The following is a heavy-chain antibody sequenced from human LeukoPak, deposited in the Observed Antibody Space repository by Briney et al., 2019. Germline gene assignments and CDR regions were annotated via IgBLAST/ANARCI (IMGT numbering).Heavy chain of an antibody. D-gene: IGHD2-2*01. CDR1: GLTFDDYA. CDR2: ISWNSGRI. J-gene: IGHJ6*02. CDR3: AKDSRPADDYYYGMDV. Sequence: GRSLRLSCAASGLTFDDYAMHWVRQAPGKGLEWVSGISWNSGRIGYADSVKGRFTISRDNAKNSLYLQMNSLRADDTALYYCAKDSRPADDYYYGMDVWGQGTTVTVSS. V-gene: IGHV3-9*01.